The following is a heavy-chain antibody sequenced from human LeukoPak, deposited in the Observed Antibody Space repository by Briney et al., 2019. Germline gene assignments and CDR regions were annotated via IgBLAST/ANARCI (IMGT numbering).Heavy chain of an antibody. Sequence: SETLSLTCAVSGYSISSGYYWGWIRQPPGKGLEWIGSIYHSGSTYYNPSLKSRVTISVDTSKNQFSLKLSSVTAADTAVYYCARALQGHYYDSSGTPYYYYYMDVWGKGTTVTVSS. CDR2: IYHSGST. CDR3: ARALQGHYYDSSGTPYYYYYMDV. V-gene: IGHV4-38-2*01. D-gene: IGHD3-22*01. J-gene: IGHJ6*03. CDR1: GYSISSGYY.